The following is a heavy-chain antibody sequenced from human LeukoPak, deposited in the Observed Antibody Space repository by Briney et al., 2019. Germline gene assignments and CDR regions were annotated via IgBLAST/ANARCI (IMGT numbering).Heavy chain of an antibody. Sequence: SETLSLTCTVSGDSFSSSIYYWGWVRQPPGTGLEWVGCIYYNGYTYYTSSLKSRVTIFVNTSKNQFSLKLISVTAADTAVYYCARQGGDTMVRGVVRDWFDPWSQGTLVTVSS. CDR3: ARQGGDTMVRGVVRDWFDP. CDR1: GDSFSSSIYY. V-gene: IGHV4-39*01. D-gene: IGHD3-10*01. J-gene: IGHJ5*02. CDR2: IYYNGYT.